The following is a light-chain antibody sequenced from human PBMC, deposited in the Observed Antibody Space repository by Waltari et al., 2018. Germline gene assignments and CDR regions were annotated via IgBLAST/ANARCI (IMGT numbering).Light chain of an antibody. J-gene: IGKJ1*01. CDR3: QQYSNSVWT. Sequence: ELVLTQSPGTLPLSPGERGPLSCRASQSVSSSRLAWYQQKPGQAPRLPPYGASSRTTGIPDRFSGSGSGTDFTLTISRLEPEDFAVYYCQQYSNSVWTFGQGTKVEIK. V-gene: IGKV3-20*01. CDR1: QSVSSSR. CDR2: GAS.